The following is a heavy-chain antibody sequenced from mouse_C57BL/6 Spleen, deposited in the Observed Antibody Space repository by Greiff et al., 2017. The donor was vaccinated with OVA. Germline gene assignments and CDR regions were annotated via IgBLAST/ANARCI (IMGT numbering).Heavy chain of an antibody. Sequence: EVKLVESGGGLVQPGGSLKLSCAASGFTFSDYYMYWVRQTPEKRLEWVAYISNGGGSTYYPDTVKGRFTISRDNAKNTLYLQMSRLKSEDTAMYYCARRGNYYGSYFDYWGQGTTLTVSS. CDR3: ARRGNYYGSYFDY. CDR2: ISNGGGST. D-gene: IGHD1-1*01. V-gene: IGHV5-12*01. CDR1: GFTFSDYY. J-gene: IGHJ2*01.